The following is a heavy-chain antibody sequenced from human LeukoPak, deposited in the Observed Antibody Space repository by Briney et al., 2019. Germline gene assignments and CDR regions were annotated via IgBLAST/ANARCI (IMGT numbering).Heavy chain of an antibody. CDR3: AGQSRLGYCSGGSCYSQPFDP. J-gene: IGHJ5*02. CDR1: GFTFSSYE. V-gene: IGHV3-48*03. D-gene: IGHD2-15*01. Sequence: GGSLRLSCAVSGFTFSSYEMNWVRQAPGKGLEWVSYISSSGFNVYYADSVKGRFTISRDNAKNSLYLQMNSLRAEDTAVYYCAGQSRLGYCSGGSCYSQPFDPWGQGTLVTVSS. CDR2: ISSSGFNV.